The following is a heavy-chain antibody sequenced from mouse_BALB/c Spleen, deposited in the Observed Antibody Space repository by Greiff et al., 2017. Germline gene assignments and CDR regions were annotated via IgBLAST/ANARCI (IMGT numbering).Heavy chain of an antibody. J-gene: IGHJ2*01. Sequence: EVQLVESGGGLVKPGGSLKLSCAASGFTFSSYAMSWVRQTPEKRLEWVASISSGGSTYYPDSVKGRFTISRDNARNILYLQMSSLRSEDTAMYYCARDTSYYFDYWGQGTTLTVSS. CDR1: GFTFSSYA. V-gene: IGHV5-6-5*01. CDR2: ISSGGST. CDR3: ARDTSYYFDY.